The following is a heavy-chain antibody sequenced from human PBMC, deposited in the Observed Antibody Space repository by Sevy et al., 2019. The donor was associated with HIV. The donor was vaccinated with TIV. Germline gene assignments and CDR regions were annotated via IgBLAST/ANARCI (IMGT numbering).Heavy chain of an antibody. Sequence: GGSLRLSCVAPGFKFNGHGIHWVRQAPGKGLQWVAGISHDGDNKNYVVSVKGSFSISGDQSKNTVFLQMNTLTTEDTAVSYCARDYEVNNWRVVGAFDMWGLGTMVTVSS. V-gene: IGHV3-30*14. CDR3: ARDYEVNNWRVVGAFDM. CDR1: GFKFNGHG. J-gene: IGHJ3*02. D-gene: IGHD3-3*01. CDR2: ISHDGDNK.